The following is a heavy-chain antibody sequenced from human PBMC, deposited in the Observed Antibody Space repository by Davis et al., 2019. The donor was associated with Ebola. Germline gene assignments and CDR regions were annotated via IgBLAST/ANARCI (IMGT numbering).Heavy chain of an antibody. Sequence: GESLKISCAASGFTVSSNYMSWVRQAPGKGLEWVSVIYSGGSTYYADSVKGRFTISRDNAKNSLYLQMNSLRDEDTAVYYCAKGTRLQLWGQGTLVTVSS. CDR2: IYSGGST. CDR3: AKGTRLQL. CDR1: GFTVSSNY. V-gene: IGHV3-66*01. D-gene: IGHD5-18*01. J-gene: IGHJ4*02.